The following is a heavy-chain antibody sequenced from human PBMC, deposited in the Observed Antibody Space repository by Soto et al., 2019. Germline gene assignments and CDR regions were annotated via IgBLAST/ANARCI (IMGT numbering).Heavy chain of an antibody. D-gene: IGHD5-12*01. CDR1: GVSINSGDNF. CDR3: AAGGGLPRYY. V-gene: IGHV4-30-2*01. Sequence: PSETLSLTCTVSGVSINSGDNFWSWIRQPPGKGLEWMGYIYYTGSTYYNPSLKSRVTISVDRSKNQFSLKLSSVTAADTAVYYCAAGGGLPRYYWGQGTLVTVS. J-gene: IGHJ4*02. CDR2: IYYTGST.